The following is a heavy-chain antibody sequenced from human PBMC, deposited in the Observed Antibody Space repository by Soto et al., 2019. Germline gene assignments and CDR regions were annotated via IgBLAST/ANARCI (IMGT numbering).Heavy chain of an antibody. CDR1: GFTFSSYA. V-gene: IGHV3-23*01. D-gene: IGHD3-22*01. J-gene: IGHJ4*02. Sequence: GGSLGLSCAASGFTFSSYAMSWVRQAPGKGLEWVSAISGSGGSTYYADSVKGRFTISRDNSKNTLYLQMNSLRAEDTAVYYRAKSPFPLYYYGSSGYLDYWGQGTLVTVSS. CDR3: AKSPFPLYYYGSSGYLDY. CDR2: ISGSGGST.